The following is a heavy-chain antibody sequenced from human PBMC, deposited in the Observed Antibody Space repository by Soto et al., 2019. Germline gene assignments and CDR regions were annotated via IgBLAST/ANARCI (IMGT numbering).Heavy chain of an antibody. CDR2: ISYDVSNK. V-gene: IGHV3-30*18. CDR1: GFTFSNYG. CDR3: AKDRVEKSRSWPAE. D-gene: IGHD3-10*01. J-gene: IGHJ4*02. Sequence: QLQLVESGGGVVQPGRSLRLSCAASGFTFSNYGMHWVRQAPGKGLEWVAVISYDVSNKYYADSVKGRLTISRDNSRDTLYLQMNSLRDEDTALYYCAKDRVEKSRSWPAEWGQGTLVTVSS.